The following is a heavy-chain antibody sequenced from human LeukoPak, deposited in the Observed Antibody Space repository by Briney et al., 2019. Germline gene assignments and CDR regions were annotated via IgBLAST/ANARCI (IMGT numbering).Heavy chain of an antibody. V-gene: IGHV3-23*01. Sequence: GGSLRLSCAASGFTFSSYAMSWVRQAPGKGLEWVSAISGSGGSTYYADSVKGRFTISRGNSKNTLYLQMNSLRAEDTAVYYCASGIYSSSWYDLYSDYWGQGTLVTVSS. D-gene: IGHD6-13*01. CDR3: ASGIYSSSWYDLYSDY. CDR1: GFTFSSYA. J-gene: IGHJ4*02. CDR2: ISGSGGST.